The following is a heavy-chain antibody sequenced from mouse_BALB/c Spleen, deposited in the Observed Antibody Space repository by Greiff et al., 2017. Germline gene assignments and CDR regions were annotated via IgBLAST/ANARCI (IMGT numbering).Heavy chain of an antibody. V-gene: IGHV7-3*02. CDR2: IRNKANGYTT. D-gene: IGHD2-4*01. CDR1: GFTFTDYY. Sequence: EVKLMESGGGLVQPGGSLRLSCATSGFTFTDYYMSWVRQPPGKALEWLGFIRNKANGYTTEYSASVKGRFTISRDNSQSILYLQMNTLRAEDSATYYCASFYYDYDDWYFDVWGAGTTVTVSS. J-gene: IGHJ1*01. CDR3: ASFYYDYDDWYFDV.